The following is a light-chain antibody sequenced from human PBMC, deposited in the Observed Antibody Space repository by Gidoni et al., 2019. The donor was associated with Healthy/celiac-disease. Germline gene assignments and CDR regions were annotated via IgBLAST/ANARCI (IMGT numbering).Light chain of an antibody. J-gene: IGKJ5*01. CDR1: QSIGVW. CDR2: SAS. V-gene: IGKV1-12*01. Sequence: DIQRTQSQSSVSCSVGDSVTIPCRASQSIGVWLAWYQQRPGNASNLLIYSASILPRGLPSRFSGAGSGTHFTLTISSLPPEDVGTYFCLQADSFPLTFGQGTRLEI. CDR3: LQADSFPLT.